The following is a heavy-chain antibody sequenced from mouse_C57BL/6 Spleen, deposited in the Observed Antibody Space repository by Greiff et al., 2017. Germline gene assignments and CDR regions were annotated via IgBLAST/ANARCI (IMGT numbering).Heavy chain of an antibody. CDR2: IDPNSGGT. V-gene: IGHV1-72*01. J-gene: IGHJ4*01. CDR3: AITAVVGYAMDY. CDR1: GYTFTSYW. Sequence: QVHVKQPGAELVKPGASVKLSCKASGYTFTSYWMHWVKQRPGRGLEWIGRIDPNSGGTKYNEKFKSKATLTVDKPSSTAYMQLSSLTSEDSAVYYCAITAVVGYAMDYWGQGTSVTVSS. D-gene: IGHD1-1*01.